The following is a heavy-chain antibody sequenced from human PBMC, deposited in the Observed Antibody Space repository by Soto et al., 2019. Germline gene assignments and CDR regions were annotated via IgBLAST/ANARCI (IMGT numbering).Heavy chain of an antibody. CDR1: GYTFTGYA. CDR2: INAGNGNT. Sequence: ASVKVSCKASGYTFTGYAMHWVRQAPGQRLEWMGWINAGNGNTKYSQKFQGRVTITRDTSAGTVYMQLSSLTSEDTAVYYCGRDDSGFSGSHYIDYFNYWGQGALVTVSS. CDR3: GRDDSGFSGSHYIDYFNY. J-gene: IGHJ4*02. V-gene: IGHV1-3*01. D-gene: IGHD1-26*01.